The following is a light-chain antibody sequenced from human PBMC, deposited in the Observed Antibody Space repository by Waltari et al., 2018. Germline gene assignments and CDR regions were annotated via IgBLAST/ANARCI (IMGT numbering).Light chain of an antibody. CDR2: GAS. Sequence: EIVMTQSPATLSVSPGERDTLSCRASQSVRSNLAWYQQKPGQAPRLLIYGASTRATGIPARFSGSGSGTEFTLTISSLQSEDFAVYYCQQYNNWPPWTFGQGTKVEIK. CDR1: QSVRSN. V-gene: IGKV3-15*01. CDR3: QQYNNWPPWT. J-gene: IGKJ1*01.